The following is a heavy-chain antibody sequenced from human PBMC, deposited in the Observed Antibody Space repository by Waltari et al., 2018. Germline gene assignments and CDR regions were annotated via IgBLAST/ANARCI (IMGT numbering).Heavy chain of an antibody. Sequence: QLPLQESCPGLVKPSGTLSLTCTVSGCSIRSSSYYRGWYRQHPGKGLEWIGSIYYRGSTYYNPYLKSRGTRSVDTFKNQCSLKLSSLTAADTAVYYCARLGYCSGGSCYSGGFEDWGQGTLVTVSA. J-gene: IGHJ4*02. CDR1: GCSIRSSSYY. D-gene: IGHD2-15*01. CDR3: ARLGYCSGGSCYSGGFED. CDR2: IYYRGST. V-gene: IGHV4-39*07.